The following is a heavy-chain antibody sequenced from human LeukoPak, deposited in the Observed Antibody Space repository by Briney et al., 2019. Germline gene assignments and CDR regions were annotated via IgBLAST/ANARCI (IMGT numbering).Heavy chain of an antibody. CDR2: IKQDGSEK. CDR1: GFTFSSYS. J-gene: IGHJ4*02. D-gene: IGHD2-2*01. V-gene: IGHV3-7*01. CDR3: AREGAQIKTNIVVVPAATYDY. Sequence: PGGSLRLSCAASGFTFSSYSMNWVRQAPGKGLEWVANIKQDGSEKYYVDSVKGRFTISRDNAKNSLYLQMNSLRAEDTAVYYCAREGAQIKTNIVVVPAATYDYWGQGTLVTVSS.